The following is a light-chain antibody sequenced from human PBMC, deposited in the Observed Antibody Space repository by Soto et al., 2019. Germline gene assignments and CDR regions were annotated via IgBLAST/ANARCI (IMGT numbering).Light chain of an antibody. CDR1: QSISSN. CDR2: RAS. CDR3: HQYENWPQT. V-gene: IGKV3-15*01. J-gene: IGKJ1*01. Sequence: EIVMTQSPATLSVSPGERATLSCRASQSISSNLAWYQQKLGRAPRLLIYRASTRATGIPARFSGSGSGTEFTLTISSLQSEDFALYYCHQYENWPQTFGQGTKVEI.